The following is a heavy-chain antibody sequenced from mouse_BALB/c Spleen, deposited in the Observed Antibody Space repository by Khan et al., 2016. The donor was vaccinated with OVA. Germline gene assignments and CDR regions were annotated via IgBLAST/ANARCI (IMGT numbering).Heavy chain of an antibody. D-gene: IGHD1-1*01. CDR3: TRLAYYYDSEGFAY. V-gene: IGHV5-6*01. CDR2: VSTGGSYT. CDR1: GFTFSTYG. J-gene: IGHJ3*01. Sequence: EVELVESGGDLVKPGGSLKLSCAASGFTFSTYGMSWVRQTPDKRLEWVATVSTGGSYTYYPDSVKGRFTISRDNAKNTLYLQMIVLKSEDTAMFYCTRLAYYYDSEGFAYWGQGTLVTVSA.